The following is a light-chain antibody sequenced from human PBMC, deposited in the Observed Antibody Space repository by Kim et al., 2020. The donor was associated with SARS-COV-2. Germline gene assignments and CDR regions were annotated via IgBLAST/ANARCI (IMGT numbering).Light chain of an antibody. CDR2: GAS. V-gene: IGKV3-20*01. CDR3: QQYGSSPPYT. J-gene: IGKJ2*01. CDR1: QSVSSI. Sequence: EIVLTQSPGTLSLSPGERATLSCRASQSVSSIVWYQQRPGQAPRVLMYGASSRATGIPDRFSCSGSWTDFTLTNSSLRPEDFAVYYCQQYGSSPPYTFGQETKLEI.